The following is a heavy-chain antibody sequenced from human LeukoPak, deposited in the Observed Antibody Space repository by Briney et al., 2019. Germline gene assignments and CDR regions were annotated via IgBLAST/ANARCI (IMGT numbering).Heavy chain of an antibody. J-gene: IGHJ4*02. CDR2: INPDSGGT. CDR1: GYTFTDYY. D-gene: IGHD3-9*01. Sequence: ASVKVSCKASGYTFTDYYMHWVRQAPGQGLEWMGGINPDSGGTNYAQKFQGRVTMTRDTSISTAYMELSRLRSDDTAVYYCARNDILTANDYWGQGTLVTVSS. CDR3: ARNDILTANDY. V-gene: IGHV1-2*02.